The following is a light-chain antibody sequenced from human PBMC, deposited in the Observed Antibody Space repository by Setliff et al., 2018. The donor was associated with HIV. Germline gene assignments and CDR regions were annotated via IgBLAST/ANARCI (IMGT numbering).Light chain of an antibody. CDR3: ASYRPNYLGG. Sequence: QSALIQPASVSGSPGQSVTVSCTGTSSDVGSYDFVSWYQQLPGKAPKLLIYDVSDRPSGVSHRFSGSKAGNTASLTISGLQSEDEADYYCASYRPNYLGGFGTGTKVTVL. CDR1: SSDVGSYDF. V-gene: IGLV2-14*03. CDR2: DVS. J-gene: IGLJ1*01.